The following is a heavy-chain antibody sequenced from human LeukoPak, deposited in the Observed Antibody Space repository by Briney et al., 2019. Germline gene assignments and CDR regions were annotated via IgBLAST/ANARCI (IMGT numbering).Heavy chain of an antibody. D-gene: IGHD6-25*01. Sequence: PSETLSLTCTVSGGSISSYYWSWIWQPPGKGLEWIANIYHTGSTNYNPSLSSRVTISIDTAKNKFSLKLASVTAADTAVYYCARRGRNSSGWQDYLWGQGTLVTVSS. CDR2: IYHTGST. CDR1: GGSISSYY. V-gene: IGHV4-59*01. CDR3: ARRGRNSSGWQDYL. J-gene: IGHJ4*02.